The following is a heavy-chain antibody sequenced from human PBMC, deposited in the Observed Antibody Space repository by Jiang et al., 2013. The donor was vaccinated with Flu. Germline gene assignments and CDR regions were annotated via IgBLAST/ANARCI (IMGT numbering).Heavy chain of an antibody. CDR3: ARVYSGSYRLFDY. D-gene: IGHD1-26*01. V-gene: IGHV4-39*01. Sequence: PGLVKPSETLSLTCTVSGGSISSSSYYWGWIRQPPGKGLEWIGSIYYSGSTYYNPSLKSRVTISVDTSKNQFSLKLSSVTAADTAVYYCARVYSGSYRLFDYWGQGTLVTVSS. CDR2: IYYSGST. J-gene: IGHJ4*02. CDR1: GGSISSSSYY.